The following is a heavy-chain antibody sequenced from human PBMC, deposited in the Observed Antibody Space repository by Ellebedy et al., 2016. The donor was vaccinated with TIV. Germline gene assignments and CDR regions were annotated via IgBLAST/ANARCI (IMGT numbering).Heavy chain of an antibody. J-gene: IGHJ4*02. CDR3: GRSGYGSGWSFDY. CDR1: GYTFFGYY. V-gene: IGHV1-2*02. D-gene: IGHD6-19*01. CDR2: INPKNGDT. Sequence: AASVKVSCKASGYTFFGYYMHWVRQAPGQGLEWMGWINPKNGDTSYAQKFQGRVTMTRDPSISTAYMELSRLGSDDTAVYYCGRSGYGSGWSFDYWGQGTLVTVSS.